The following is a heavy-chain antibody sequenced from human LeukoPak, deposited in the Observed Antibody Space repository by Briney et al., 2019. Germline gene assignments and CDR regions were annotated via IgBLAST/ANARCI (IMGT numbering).Heavy chain of an antibody. CDR2: IKQDGSEE. J-gene: IGHJ4*02. V-gene: IGHV3-7*01. CDR1: GFTFSSYW. D-gene: IGHD6-19*01. CDR3: ARDGLGSAFDY. Sequence: GGSLRLSCAASGFTFSSYWMTWVRQAPRKGLEWVANIKQDGSEEYYVDPVKGRFTISRDNAKNSLYLQMNSPRAEDTAVYYCARDGLGSAFDYWGQGTLVTVSS.